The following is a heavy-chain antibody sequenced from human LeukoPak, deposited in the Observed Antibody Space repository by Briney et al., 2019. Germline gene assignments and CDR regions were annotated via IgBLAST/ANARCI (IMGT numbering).Heavy chain of an antibody. CDR1: GYTFTSYA. V-gene: IGHV7-4-1*02. CDR3: ARDKYSSGWYVLDAFDI. J-gene: IGHJ3*02. CDR2: INTNTGNP. Sequence: ASVKVSCKASGYTFTSYAMNWVRQAPGQGLEWMGWINTNTGNPTYAQGFTGRFVFSLDTSVSTAYLQISSLKAEDTAVYYCARDKYSSGWYVLDAFDIWGQGTMVTVSS. D-gene: IGHD6-19*01.